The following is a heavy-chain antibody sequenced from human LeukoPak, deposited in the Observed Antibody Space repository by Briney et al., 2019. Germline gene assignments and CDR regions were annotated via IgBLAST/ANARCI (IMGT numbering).Heavy chain of an antibody. J-gene: IGHJ4*02. V-gene: IGHV4-34*01. CDR1: GGSFSGYY. D-gene: IGHD6-6*01. CDR3: ARGIEAARPHYFDY. Sequence: SETLSLTCAVYGGSFSGYYWSWIRQPPGKGLEWIAEINHSGSTNYNPALKSGVTISVDTSKNQFSLKLSSVTAADTAVYYCARGIEAARPHYFDYWGQGNLVTVSS. CDR2: INHSGST.